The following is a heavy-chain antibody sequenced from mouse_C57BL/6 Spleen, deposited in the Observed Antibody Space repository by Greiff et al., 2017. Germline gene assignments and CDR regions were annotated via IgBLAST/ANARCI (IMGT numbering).Heavy chain of an antibody. CDR1: GYTFTSYW. J-gene: IGHJ2*01. CDR3: VICHATVVDGYYGK. V-gene: IGHV1-74*01. CDR2: IHPSDSDT. Sequence: QVQLQQPGAELVKPGASVQVSCKASGYTFTSYWMHWVKQRPGQGLEWIRRIHPSDSDTNYNQKFTSKATLTVDKSSSTAYMQLSSLASEDSTDACCVICHATVVDGYYGKWGKSTTLTV. D-gene: IGHD1-1*01.